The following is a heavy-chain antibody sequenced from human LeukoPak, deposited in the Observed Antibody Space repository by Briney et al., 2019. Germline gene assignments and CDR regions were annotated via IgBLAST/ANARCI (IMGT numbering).Heavy chain of an antibody. J-gene: IGHJ4*02. Sequence: SETLSLTCAVSGGSISSADFYWSWIRQHPGKGLEWIGFIYYSGNAYYNPSLKSRVSISIDTSKNQFSLTLSSVTAADTAVYYCARGSGFFDYWGQGTLVTVSS. CDR3: ARGSGFFDY. CDR2: IYYSGNA. D-gene: IGHD6-25*01. V-gene: IGHV4-31*11. CDR1: GGSISSADFY.